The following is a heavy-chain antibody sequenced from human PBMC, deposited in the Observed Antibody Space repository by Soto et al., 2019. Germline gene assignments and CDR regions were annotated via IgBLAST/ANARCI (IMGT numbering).Heavy chain of an antibody. CDR3: ATETYYDILTGYYNDAFDI. Sequence: GGSLRLSCAASGFTFSNALMSWVRQSPGKGLEWVGRIKSKTDGGTTDYAAPVKGRFTISRADSKNTLYLQMNSLKTEDTAVYYCATETYYDILTGYYNDAFDIWGQGTMVTVSS. V-gene: IGHV3-15*01. J-gene: IGHJ3*02. D-gene: IGHD3-9*01. CDR1: GFTFSNAL. CDR2: IKSKTDGGTT.